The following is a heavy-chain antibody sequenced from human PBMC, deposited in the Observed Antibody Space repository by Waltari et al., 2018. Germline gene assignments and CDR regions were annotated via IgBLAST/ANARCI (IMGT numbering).Heavy chain of an antibody. D-gene: IGHD2-15*01. Sequence: QLQLQESGPGLVKPSETLSLSCTVSGGSISSSSHFWGWIRQSPGKGLEWIGSIDYSGSNNDNPSLKSRVTISVDTAKNKFSLKLRSVTAADTAVFYCARQRGYCSGGSCYTPPDWFDPWGQGILITVSS. J-gene: IGHJ5*02. V-gene: IGHV4-39*01. CDR2: IDYSGSN. CDR1: GGSISSSSHF. CDR3: ARQRGYCSGGSCYTPPDWFDP.